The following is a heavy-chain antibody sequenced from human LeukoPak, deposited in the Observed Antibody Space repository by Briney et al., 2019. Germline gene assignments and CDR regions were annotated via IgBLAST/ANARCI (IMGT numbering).Heavy chain of an antibody. CDR3: ARDNHYVWGSYRYVFDY. CDR2: IKQDGSEK. V-gene: IGHV3-7*01. CDR1: GFTFSSYW. Sequence: PGGSLRLSCAASGFTFSSYWMSWVRQAPGKGLEWVASIKQDGSEKYYLDSVKGRFTVSRDNAKNSLYLQMNSLRAEDTAVYYCARDNHYVWGSYRYVFDYWGQGTLVTVSS. J-gene: IGHJ4*02. D-gene: IGHD3-16*02.